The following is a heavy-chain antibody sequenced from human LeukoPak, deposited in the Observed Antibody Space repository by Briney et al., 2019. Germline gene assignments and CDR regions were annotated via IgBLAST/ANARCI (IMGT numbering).Heavy chain of an antibody. V-gene: IGHV1-46*02. D-gene: IGHD3-22*01. CDR2: INPSGGST. Sequence: ASLKVSCKASGYTFNSYYMHWVRQAPGQGLKWMGIINPSGGSTSYAQKFQGRVTMTRDTSTSTVYMELSSLRSEDTAVYYCARYYDSSGYDYWGQGTLVTVSS. CDR3: ARYYDSSGYDY. J-gene: IGHJ4*02. CDR1: GYTFNSYY.